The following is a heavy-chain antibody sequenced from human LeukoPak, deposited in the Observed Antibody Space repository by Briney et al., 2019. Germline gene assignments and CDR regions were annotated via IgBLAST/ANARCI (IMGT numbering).Heavy chain of an antibody. Sequence: PGGSLRLSCAASGFTFSSYEMNWVRQAPGKGLEWVSYISSSGSTIYYADSVKGRFTISRDNAKNSLYLQMNSLRAEDTAVYYCARVKAGSVVGANKLDCWGQGALVTVSS. V-gene: IGHV3-48*03. J-gene: IGHJ4*02. CDR3: ARVKAGSVVGANKLDC. D-gene: IGHD1-26*01. CDR2: ISSSGSTI. CDR1: GFTFSSYE.